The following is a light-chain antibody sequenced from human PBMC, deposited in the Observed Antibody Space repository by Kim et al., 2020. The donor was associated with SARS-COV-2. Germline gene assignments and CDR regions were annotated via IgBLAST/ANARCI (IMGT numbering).Light chain of an antibody. CDR2: ASS. V-gene: IGKV1-39*01. CDR3: QQTYISPGT. Sequence: IQMTQSPSSLSASVGDRVAITCRASQIIDTNLSWYQQKPGRPPKLLIYASSTSQSGVPSRFSGSGSGTDFTLTINSLQPEDFATYYRQQTYISPGTFGQGTKVDIK. CDR1: QIIDTN. J-gene: IGKJ1*01.